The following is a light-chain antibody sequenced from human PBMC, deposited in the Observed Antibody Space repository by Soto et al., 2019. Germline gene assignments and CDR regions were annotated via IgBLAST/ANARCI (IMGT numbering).Light chain of an antibody. CDR1: SNDVGGYNF. Sequence: QSVLTQPRSVSGSPGQSVTISCTGTSNDVGGYNFVSWYQQHPGKVPKLFIYDVSRRPSGVPDRFSGSKSGNTASLTISGLQAEDEDDYYWSSYAGSYTLVFGGGTKLTVL. V-gene: IGLV2-11*01. CDR2: DVS. J-gene: IGLJ2*01. CDR3: SSYAGSYTLV.